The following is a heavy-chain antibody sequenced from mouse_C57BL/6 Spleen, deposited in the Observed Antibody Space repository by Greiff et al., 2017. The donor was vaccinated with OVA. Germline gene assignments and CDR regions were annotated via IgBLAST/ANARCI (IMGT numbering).Heavy chain of an antibody. J-gene: IGHJ1*03. CDR2: IWTGGGT. V-gene: IGHV2-9-1*01. CDR3: ARNENDYDGGDWYFDV. D-gene: IGHD2-4*01. Sequence: VKLVESGPGLVAPSQSLSITCTVSGFSLTSYAISWVRQPPGKGLEWLGVIWTGGGTNYNSALKSRLSISKDNSKSQVFLKMNSLQTDDTARYYCARNENDYDGGDWYFDVWGTGTTVTVSS. CDR1: GFSLTSYA.